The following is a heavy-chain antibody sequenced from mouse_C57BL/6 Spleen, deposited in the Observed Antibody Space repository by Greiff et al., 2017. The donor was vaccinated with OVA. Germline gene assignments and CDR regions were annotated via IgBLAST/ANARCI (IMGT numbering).Heavy chain of an antibody. V-gene: IGHV5-9-1*02. Sequence: EVQVVESGEGLVKPGGSLKLSCAASGFTFSSYAMSWVRQTPEKRLEWVAYISSGGDYIYYADTVKGRFTISRDNARNTLYLQMSSLKSEDTAMYYCTRSYYYGSNGLYWYVDVWGTGTTVTVSS. J-gene: IGHJ1*03. CDR1: GFTFSSYA. CDR2: ISSGGDYI. D-gene: IGHD1-1*01. CDR3: TRSYYYGSNGLYWYVDV.